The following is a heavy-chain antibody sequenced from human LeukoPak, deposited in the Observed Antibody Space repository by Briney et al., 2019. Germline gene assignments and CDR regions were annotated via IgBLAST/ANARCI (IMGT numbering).Heavy chain of an antibody. V-gene: IGHV4-4*02. CDR3: ARGGDYVWGSYSYFDY. D-gene: IGHD3-16*01. CDR1: GGSISSSNW. J-gene: IGHJ4*02. CDR2: IYHSGST. Sequence: PSETLSLTCAVSGGSISSSNWWSWVRQPPGKGLEWIGEIYHSGSTNYNPSLKSRVTISVDTSKNQFSLKLSSVTAADTAVYYCARGGDYVWGSYSYFDYWGQGTLVTVSS.